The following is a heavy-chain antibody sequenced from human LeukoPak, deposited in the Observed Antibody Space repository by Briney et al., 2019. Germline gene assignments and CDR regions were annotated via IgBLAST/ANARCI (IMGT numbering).Heavy chain of an antibody. CDR1: GGTFSSYA. CDR3: AADPRGGVATIVDY. Sequence: SVKVSCKASGGTFSSYAISSVRQAPGQGREWRGGIIPIFGTANYAQKLQGRVTITTDESTSTAYMELSSLSSEDTAVYYCAADPRGGVATIVDYWGQGTLVTVSS. J-gene: IGHJ4*02. V-gene: IGHV1-69*05. CDR2: IIPIFGTA. D-gene: IGHD5-12*01.